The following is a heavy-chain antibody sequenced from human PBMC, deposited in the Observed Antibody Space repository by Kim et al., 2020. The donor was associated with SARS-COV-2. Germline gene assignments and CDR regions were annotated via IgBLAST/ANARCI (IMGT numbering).Heavy chain of an antibody. D-gene: IGHD6-13*01. CDR1: GGSISSSSYY. J-gene: IGHJ4*02. CDR3: ARRHSSSWGGLTG. Sequence: SETLSLTCTVSGGSISSSSYYWGWIRQPPGKGLEWIGSIYYSGSTYYNPSLKSRVTISVDTSKNQFSLKLSSVTAAATAVYYCARRHSSSWGGLTGWGQGTLVTVSS. CDR2: IYYSGST. V-gene: IGHV4-39*01.